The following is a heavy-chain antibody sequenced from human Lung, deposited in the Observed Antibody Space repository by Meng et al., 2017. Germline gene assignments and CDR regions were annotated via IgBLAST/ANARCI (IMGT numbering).Heavy chain of an antibody. D-gene: IGHD6-25*01. J-gene: IGHJ4*02. V-gene: IGHV1-2*06. Sequence: ASVNVSCKPSGYNFPDYYIHWVRRAPGQGLEWMGRINPKSGDTHYAQKFQARVTMTGDTSISPAYMELGGLRSDGTAMYYCARDEDISAAGKLFGDYWGQGTLVTVSS. CDR3: ARDEDISAAGKLFGDY. CDR2: INPKSGDT. CDR1: GYNFPDYY.